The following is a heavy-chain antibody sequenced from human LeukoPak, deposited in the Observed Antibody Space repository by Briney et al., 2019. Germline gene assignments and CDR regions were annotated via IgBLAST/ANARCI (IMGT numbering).Heavy chain of an antibody. D-gene: IGHD3-3*01. CDR2: ISGSGGST. CDR1: GFTFSSYA. V-gene: IGHV3-23*01. Sequence: PGGSLRLSCAASGFTFSSYAMSWVRQAPGKGLEWVSAISGSGGSTYYADSVKGRFTISGDNSKNTLYLQMNSLRAEDTAVYYCAKQNKGSLLEWLIDYWGQGTLVTVSS. J-gene: IGHJ4*02. CDR3: AKQNKGSLLEWLIDY.